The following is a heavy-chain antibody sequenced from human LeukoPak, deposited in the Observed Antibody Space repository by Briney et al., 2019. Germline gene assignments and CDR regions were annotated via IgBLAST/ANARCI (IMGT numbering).Heavy chain of an antibody. CDR1: GFTVSSNY. Sequence: GGSLRLSCAASGFTVSSNYMSRVRQAPGKGLEWVSVIYSGGSTYYADSVKGRFTISRDNSKNTLYLQMNSLRAEDTAVYYCARDGGDYGDYSALDYWGQGTLVTVSS. CDR2: IYSGGST. CDR3: ARDGGDYGDYSALDY. D-gene: IGHD4-17*01. V-gene: IGHV3-53*01. J-gene: IGHJ4*02.